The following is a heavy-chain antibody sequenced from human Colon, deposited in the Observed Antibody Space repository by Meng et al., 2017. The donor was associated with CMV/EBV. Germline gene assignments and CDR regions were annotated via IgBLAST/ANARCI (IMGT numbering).Heavy chain of an antibody. V-gene: IGHV3-21*01. CDR1: GFSLTSHT. CDR3: VRDNARVQGNIPILVVPQGFDY. J-gene: IGHJ4*02. D-gene: IGHD3-22*01. CDR2: ISGDSHNI. Sequence: GESLKISCAASGFSLTSHTVNWVRQAPGKGLEWVSAISGDSHNIYYAASVRARFTISRDNAQSSLYLQMNSLRAEDTAVYYCVRDNARVQGNIPILVVPQGFDYWGQGTVVTVSS.